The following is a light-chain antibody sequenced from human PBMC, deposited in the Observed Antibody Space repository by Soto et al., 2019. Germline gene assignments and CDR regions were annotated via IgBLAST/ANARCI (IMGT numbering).Light chain of an antibody. J-gene: IGKJ5*01. CDR1: QSVSNN. CDR2: GAS. V-gene: IGKV3-15*01. CDR3: QQTYTTPEIP. Sequence: IVTTQAPATVSVTPEERATLSCRASQSVSNNLAWYQQKPAQAPRLLIYGASTTATGIPARFSGSGSGTDFTLTISSLQPEDFATFYCQQTYTTPEIPFCQGTRLEIK.